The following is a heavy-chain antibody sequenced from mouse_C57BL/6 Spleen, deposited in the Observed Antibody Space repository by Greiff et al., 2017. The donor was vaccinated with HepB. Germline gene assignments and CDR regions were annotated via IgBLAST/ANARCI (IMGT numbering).Heavy chain of an antibody. V-gene: IGHV1-66*01. J-gene: IGHJ3*01. CDR2: IYPGSGNT. CDR3: ARGLLGGGFAY. CDR1: GYSFTSYY. D-gene: IGHD3-1*01. Sequence: VQLQQSGPELVKPGASVKISCKASGYSFTSYYIHWVKQRPGQGLEWIGWIYPGSGNTKYNEKFKGKATLTADTSSSTAYMQLSSLTSEDSAVYDWARGLLGGGFAYWGQGTLVTVSA.